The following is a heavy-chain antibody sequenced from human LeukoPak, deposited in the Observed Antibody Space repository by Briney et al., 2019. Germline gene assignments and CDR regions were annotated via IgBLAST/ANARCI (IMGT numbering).Heavy chain of an antibody. J-gene: IGHJ4*02. V-gene: IGHV5-51*01. D-gene: IGHD3-9*01. CDR2: FFPGDSDI. CDR3: ARLRGGYDILTGYFDY. CDR1: GYSFTNYW. Sequence: GESLKISCKGSGYSFTNYWIGWVRQMPGKGLEWMGIFFPGDSDIRYSPSFQGQVTISADKSIRTAYLQWSSLEASDTAMYYCARLRGGYDILTGYFDYWGQGTLVTVSS.